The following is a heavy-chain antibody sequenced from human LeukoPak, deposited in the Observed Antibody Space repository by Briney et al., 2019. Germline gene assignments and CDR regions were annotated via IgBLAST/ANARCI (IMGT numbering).Heavy chain of an antibody. CDR1: GGSISSYY. CDR3: ASTMVRGGFFFDY. Sequence: PSETLSLTCTVSGGSISSYYWSWIRQPPGKGLEWIGYIYYSGSTNYNPSLKSRVTISVDTSKSQFSLKLSSVTAADTAVYYCASTMVRGGFFFDYWGQGTLVTVSS. V-gene: IGHV4-59*08. D-gene: IGHD3-10*01. J-gene: IGHJ4*02. CDR2: IYYSGST.